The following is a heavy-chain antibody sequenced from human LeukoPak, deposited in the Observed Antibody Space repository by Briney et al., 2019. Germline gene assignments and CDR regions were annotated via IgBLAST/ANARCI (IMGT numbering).Heavy chain of an antibody. V-gene: IGHV3-30*02. D-gene: IGHD1-14*01. CDR1: GFTFSIHG. CDR3: ASELTTGGNYNFYMDV. Sequence: PGGSLRLSCAASGFTFSIHGMHWVRQAPGKGLEWVAFIRYDALDTSYADSVKGRFTISRDNSKNTLYLRMRSLRAEDTAVYYCASELTTGGNYNFYMDVWGRGTTVTVSS. CDR2: IRYDALDT. J-gene: IGHJ6*03.